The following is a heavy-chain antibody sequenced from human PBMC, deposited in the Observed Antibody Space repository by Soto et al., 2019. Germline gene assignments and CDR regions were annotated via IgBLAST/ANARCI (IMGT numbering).Heavy chain of an antibody. CDR3: AKYSSSSSDY. V-gene: IGHV4-39*01. Sequence: QLQLQESGPGLVKPSETLSLTCTVSGGSISSSSYYWGWIRQPPGKGLEWIGSIYYSGSTYYNPSLKRRVTISVDTSKNQFALKLSSVTAADTAVYYCAKYSSSSSDYWGQGTLVTVSS. D-gene: IGHD6-6*01. CDR1: GGSISSSSYY. CDR2: IYYSGST. J-gene: IGHJ4*02.